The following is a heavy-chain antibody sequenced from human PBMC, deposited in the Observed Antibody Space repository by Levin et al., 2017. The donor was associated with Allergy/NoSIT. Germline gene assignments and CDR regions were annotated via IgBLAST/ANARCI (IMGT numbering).Heavy chain of an antibody. Sequence: GESLKISCAASGFTFSSYGMHWVRQAPGKGLEWVAVISYDGSNKYYADSVKGRFTISRDNPKNTLYLQMNSLRAEDTAVYYCAKWAPGISDSSGWDAFDIWGQGTMVTVSS. CDR1: GFTFSSYG. V-gene: IGHV3-30*18. CDR3: AKWAPGISDSSGWDAFDI. CDR2: ISYDGSNK. D-gene: IGHD3-22*01. J-gene: IGHJ3*02.